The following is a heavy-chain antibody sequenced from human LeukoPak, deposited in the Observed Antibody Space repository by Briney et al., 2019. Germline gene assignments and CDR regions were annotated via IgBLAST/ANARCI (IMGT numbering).Heavy chain of an antibody. CDR2: VLHSGNT. Sequence: SETLSLTCTVSGGSISTYYWSWIRQPPGKDLEWIGYVLHSGNTNCNPSLKSRLTISLDTSKNQFSLKLSSVAAADTAVYYCTRSLGVVIHGGMDVWGQGTTVTVSS. CDR1: GGSISTYY. J-gene: IGHJ6*02. V-gene: IGHV4-59*01. D-gene: IGHD3-3*01. CDR3: TRSLGVVIHGGMDV.